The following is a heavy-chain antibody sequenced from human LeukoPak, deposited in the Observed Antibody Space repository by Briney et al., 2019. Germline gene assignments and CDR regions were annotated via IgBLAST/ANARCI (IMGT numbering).Heavy chain of an antibody. Sequence: LTGGSLRLSCAASGLTFGRYWLTWVRQAPGKGLEWVSGISWNSGSIGYADSVKGRFTISRDNAKNSLYLQMNSLRAEDTALYYCAKVGDSSSWHIDYWGQGTLVTVSS. CDR2: ISWNSGSI. CDR1: GLTFGRYW. J-gene: IGHJ4*02. CDR3: AKVGDSSSWHIDY. V-gene: IGHV3-9*01. D-gene: IGHD6-13*01.